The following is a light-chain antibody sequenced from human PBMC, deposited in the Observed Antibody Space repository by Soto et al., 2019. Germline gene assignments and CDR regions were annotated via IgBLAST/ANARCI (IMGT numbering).Light chain of an antibody. Sequence: EIVVRQLLGNPVLCPRERANLSCRGSHSISSTSFACYQHHPGQAPKLLIYSASRRASGIPDRFSGSGSGTDFTLTINRLEPVDFAEYYCQQYIGPGMYTFGQGTKLDI. CDR1: HSISSTS. V-gene: IGKV3-20*01. CDR3: QQYIGPGMYT. J-gene: IGKJ2*01. CDR2: SAS.